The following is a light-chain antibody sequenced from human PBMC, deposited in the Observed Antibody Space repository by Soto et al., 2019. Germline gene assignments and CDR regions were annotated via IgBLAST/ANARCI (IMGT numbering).Light chain of an antibody. CDR1: QSVNRY. Sequence: EVVLTQSPATLSLSPGERATLSCRASQSVNRYLAWYQQKPGQAPRLLTYDTSNRATGIPARFSGSGSGTDFTLTISSLEPEDFAVYYCQQREHWPPITFGQGTRLEIK. CDR3: QQREHWPPIT. V-gene: IGKV3-11*01. J-gene: IGKJ5*01. CDR2: DTS.